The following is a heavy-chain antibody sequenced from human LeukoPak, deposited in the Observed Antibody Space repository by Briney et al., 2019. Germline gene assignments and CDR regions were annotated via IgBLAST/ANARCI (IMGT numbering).Heavy chain of an antibody. CDR2: INPNSGGT. CDR1: GYTFTGYY. V-gene: IGHV1-2*06. CDR3: ARECRARSSGWYNWFDP. J-gene: IGHJ5*02. Sequence: ASVKVSCKASGYTFTGYYMHWVRQAPGQGLEWMGRINPNSGGTNYAQKFQGRVTMTRDTSISTAYMELSRLRSDDTAVYYCARECRARSSGWYNWFDPWGQGTLVTVSS. D-gene: IGHD6-19*01.